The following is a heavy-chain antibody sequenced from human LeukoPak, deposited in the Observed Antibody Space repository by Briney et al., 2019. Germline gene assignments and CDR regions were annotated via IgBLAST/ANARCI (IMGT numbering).Heavy chain of an antibody. Sequence: GGSLRLSCAASGFTVSSNYMSWVRQAPGKGLEWVSVIYSGGSTYYADSVKGRFTISRDNSKNTLYLQMNSLRAEDTAVYYCARKLAYCSSTSCPFAYWGQGTLVTVSS. CDR3: ARKLAYCSSTSCPFAY. CDR1: GFTVSSNY. D-gene: IGHD2-2*01. CDR2: IYSGGST. J-gene: IGHJ4*02. V-gene: IGHV3-66*01.